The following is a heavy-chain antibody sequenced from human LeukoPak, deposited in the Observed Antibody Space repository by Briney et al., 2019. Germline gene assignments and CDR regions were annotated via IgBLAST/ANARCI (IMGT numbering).Heavy chain of an antibody. D-gene: IGHD6-13*01. CDR2: FYYSGTS. V-gene: IGHV4-59*11. Sequence: SETLSLTCTVSGGSITVHYWSWIRQPPGKGLEWIGYFYYSGTSKYNPSIKSRVTMSGDTSKNQFSLKLTSVTAADTAVYYCATNAGAAAFDSLGMWGQGTMVTVSS. CDR3: ATNAGAAAFDSLGM. CDR1: GGSITVHY. J-gene: IGHJ3*02.